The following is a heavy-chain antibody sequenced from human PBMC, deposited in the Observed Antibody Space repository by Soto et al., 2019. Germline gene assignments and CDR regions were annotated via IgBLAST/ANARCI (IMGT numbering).Heavy chain of an antibody. CDR3: ARHWPVRYYYYGMDV. V-gene: IGHV4-39*01. CDR2: IYYSGST. Sequence: PSETLSLTCTVSGGSISSSSYYWGWIRQPPGKGLERIGSIYYSGSTYYNPSLKSRVTISVDTSKNQFSLSLSAVTAADTAVYYCARHWPVRYYYYGMDVWGQGTPVTVSS. J-gene: IGHJ6*02. CDR1: GGSISSSSYY.